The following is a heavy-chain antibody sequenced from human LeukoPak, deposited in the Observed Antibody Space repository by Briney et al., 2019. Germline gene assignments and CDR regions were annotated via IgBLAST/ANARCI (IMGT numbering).Heavy chain of an antibody. D-gene: IGHD6-13*01. J-gene: IGHJ6*02. Sequence: ASVKVSCKASGYTFTSYYMHWVRQAPGQGLEWMGIINPSGGSTSYAQKFQGRVTMTSDTSISTAYMDLSRLRSDDTAVYYCARGGNIAAGKNYYYGMDVWGQGTTVTVSS. CDR3: ARGGNIAAGKNYYYGMDV. CDR1: GYTFTSYY. V-gene: IGHV1-46*01. CDR2: INPSGGST.